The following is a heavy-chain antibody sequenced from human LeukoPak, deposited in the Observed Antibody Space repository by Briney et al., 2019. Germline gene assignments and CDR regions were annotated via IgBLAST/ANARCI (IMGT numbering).Heavy chain of an antibody. CDR2: ISGSGGST. V-gene: IGHV3-23*01. D-gene: IGHD3-10*02. CDR1: GFTFSNYA. J-gene: IGHJ6*04. CDR3: AELGITMIGGV. Sequence: GGSLRLSCAASGFTFSNYAMSWVRQAPGKGLEWVSVISGSGGSTYYADSVKGRFTISRDNAKNSLYLQMNSLRAEDTAVYYCAELGITMIGGVWGKGTTVTISS.